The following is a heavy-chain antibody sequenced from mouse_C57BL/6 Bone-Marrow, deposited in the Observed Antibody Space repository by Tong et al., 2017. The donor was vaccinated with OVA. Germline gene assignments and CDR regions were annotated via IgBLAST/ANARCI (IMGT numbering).Heavy chain of an antibody. D-gene: IGHD2-1*01. Sequence: EVQLQESRPELVKPGASVKISCKASGYSFTGYYMHWVKQSHGKSLEWIGYIYPYNGFSSYNQKFKGKATLTVDKSSSTAYMEISSLTSEDTAVYYCAIGPRSTMVTTTPWFAYWGQGTLVTVSA. V-gene: IGHV1-31*01. CDR3: AIGPRSTMVTTTPWFAY. J-gene: IGHJ3*01. CDR1: GYSFTGYY. CDR2: IYPYNGFS.